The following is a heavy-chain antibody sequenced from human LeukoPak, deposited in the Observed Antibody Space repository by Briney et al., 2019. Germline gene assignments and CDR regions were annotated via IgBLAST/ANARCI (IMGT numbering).Heavy chain of an antibody. J-gene: IGHJ4*02. V-gene: IGHV3-23*01. D-gene: IGHD2-2*02. CDR1: GFTFGSYA. Sequence: GGSLRLSCAASGFTFGSYAMSWVRQAPGKGVEWVSAISGSGGSTYYADSVKGRFTISRDNSKNTLYLQMNSLRAEDTAVYYCAKESQHIVVVPAAIAPMDYWGQGTLVTVSS. CDR3: AKESQHIVVVPAAIAPMDY. CDR2: ISGSGGST.